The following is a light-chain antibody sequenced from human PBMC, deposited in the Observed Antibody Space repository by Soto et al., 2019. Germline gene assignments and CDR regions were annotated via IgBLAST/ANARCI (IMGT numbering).Light chain of an antibody. J-gene: IGKJ1*01. V-gene: IGKV1-39*01. CDR2: AAS. CDR3: QQSYITPGT. Sequence: DIQMTQSPSSLSASVGDRVTITCRASQSISSYLNWYQQKPGKAPKLLIYAASSLQSGVPSRFSGRGSGTDFTLTISSLQPEDVANYYFQQSYITPGTFGQGTKVEIK. CDR1: QSISSY.